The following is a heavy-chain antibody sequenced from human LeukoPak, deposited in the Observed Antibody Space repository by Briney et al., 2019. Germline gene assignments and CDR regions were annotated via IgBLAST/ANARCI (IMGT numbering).Heavy chain of an antibody. V-gene: IGHV3-48*01. Sequence: QPGGSLRLSCAASGFTFSSYSMNWVRQAPGKGLEWVSYISSSSSTIYYADSVKGRFTISRDNAKNSLYLQMNSLRAEDAAVYFCAKAPVTSCRGAYCYPFDSWGQGTLVTVSS. CDR3: AKAPVTSCRGAYCYPFDS. CDR2: ISSSSSTI. CDR1: GFTFSSYS. D-gene: IGHD2-21*01. J-gene: IGHJ4*02.